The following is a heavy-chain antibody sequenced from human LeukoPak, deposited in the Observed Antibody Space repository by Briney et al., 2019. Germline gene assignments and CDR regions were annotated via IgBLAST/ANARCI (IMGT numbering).Heavy chain of an antibody. D-gene: IGHD5/OR15-5a*01. V-gene: IGHV4-30-4*01. CDR3: ARGRSNAFDV. Sequence: SQTLSLTCTVPGGSISIDYYWGWIRQTPGKGPGLEWIGYIFYSGNTNYNASLRSRATISVDTSKNEFSLQLISVTAADTAIYFCARGRSNAFDVWGPGTVVTVSS. CDR2: IFYSGNT. CDR1: GGSISIDYY. J-gene: IGHJ3*01.